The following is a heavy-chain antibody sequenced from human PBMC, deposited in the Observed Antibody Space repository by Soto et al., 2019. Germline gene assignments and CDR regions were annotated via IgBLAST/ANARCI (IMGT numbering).Heavy chain of an antibody. CDR3: AKDGAAAGTTYYYYYMDV. V-gene: IGHV3-23*01. Sequence: EVQLLESGGGLVQPGGSLRLSCEASGFTFSSYAMSWVRQAPGKGLEWVSAISGSGGSTYYADSVKGRFTISRDNSKNTLYLQMNSLRAEDTAVYYCAKDGAAAGTTYYYYYMDVWGKGTTVTVSS. CDR2: ISGSGGST. D-gene: IGHD6-13*01. J-gene: IGHJ6*03. CDR1: GFTFSSYA.